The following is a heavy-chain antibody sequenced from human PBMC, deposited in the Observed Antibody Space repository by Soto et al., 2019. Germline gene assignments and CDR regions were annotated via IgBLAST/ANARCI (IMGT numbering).Heavy chain of an antibody. CDR3: ASSYDSSGLTFDY. CDR1: GGTFSSYA. CDR2: IIPIFGTA. J-gene: IGHJ4*02. V-gene: IGHV1-69*13. D-gene: IGHD3-22*01. Sequence: ASVKVSCKASGGTFSSYAISWVRQAPGQGLEWMGGIIPIFGTANYAQKFQGRVTITADESTSTAYMELSSLRSEDTAVYYCASSYDSSGLTFDYWGQGTLVTVSS.